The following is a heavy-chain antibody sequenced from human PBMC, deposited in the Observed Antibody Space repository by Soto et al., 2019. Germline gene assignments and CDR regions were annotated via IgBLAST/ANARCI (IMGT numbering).Heavy chain of an antibody. CDR1: GFTFSSYA. V-gene: IGHV3-30-3*01. CDR3: ARDRPPVGAGSSWYFDY. D-gene: IGHD6-13*01. CDR2: ISYDGSNK. Sequence: QVQLVESGGGVVQPGRSLRLSCAASGFTFSSYAMYWVRQAPGKGLEWVAVISYDGSNKYYADSVKGRFTISRDNSKNTLYLQMNSLRAEDTAVYYCARDRPPVGAGSSWYFDYWGQGTLVTVSS. J-gene: IGHJ4*02.